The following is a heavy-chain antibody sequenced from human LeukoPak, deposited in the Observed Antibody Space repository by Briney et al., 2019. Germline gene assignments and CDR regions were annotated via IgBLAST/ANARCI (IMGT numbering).Heavy chain of an antibody. D-gene: IGHD6-19*01. V-gene: IGHV4-61*10. J-gene: IGHJ4*02. CDR1: GGSISSGDYY. CDR2: SGST. Sequence: SETLSLTCTVSGGSISSGDYYWSWIRQPAGKGLECISGSTNYNPSLKSRVTMSLDTSKNQFSLKVSSVTAADTAVYYCVTFPASYTSAWYDWGQGTLVTVSS. CDR3: VTFPASYTSAWYD.